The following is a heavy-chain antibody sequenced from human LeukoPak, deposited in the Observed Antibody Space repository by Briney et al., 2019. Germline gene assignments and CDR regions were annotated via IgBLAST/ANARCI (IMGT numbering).Heavy chain of an antibody. V-gene: IGHV3-7*01. Sequence: GGSLRLSCAASGFTFRSYWMTWVRQCPGKGLEWVANIKQDGSETYYADSVKGRFTISRDNAKRSLYLQMNSLRAEDTAVYYCASAHYASSNIKVPFDVWGKGTTVTVSS. CDR2: IKQDGSET. CDR1: GFTFRSYW. J-gene: IGHJ6*04. D-gene: IGHD3-22*01. CDR3: ASAHYASSNIKVPFDV.